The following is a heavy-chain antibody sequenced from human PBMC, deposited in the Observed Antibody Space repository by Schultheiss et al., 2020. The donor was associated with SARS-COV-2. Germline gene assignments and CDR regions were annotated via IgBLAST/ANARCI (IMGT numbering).Heavy chain of an antibody. D-gene: IGHD4-17*01. V-gene: IGHV3-74*01. CDR3: AKDLSPYGDYEVDYNYGMDV. Sequence: GGSLRLSCAASGFTFSSYWMHWVRQAPGKGLVWVSRINSDGSSTSYADSVKGRFTISRDNSKNTLYLQMNSLRAEDTAVYYCAKDLSPYGDYEVDYNYGMDVWGQGTTVTVSS. CDR1: GFTFSSYW. CDR2: INSDGSST. J-gene: IGHJ6*02.